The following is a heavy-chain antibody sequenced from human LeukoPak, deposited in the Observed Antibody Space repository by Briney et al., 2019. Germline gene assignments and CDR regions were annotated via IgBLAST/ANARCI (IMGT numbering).Heavy chain of an antibody. J-gene: IGHJ4*02. Sequence: GGALRLSCAASGFTFSSYWMHWVRQAPGKELVWVSRINSDGSSTSYADSVKGRFTISRDNAKNTLYLQMNSLRAEDTAVYYCARVAYGSSWYVDYWGQGTLVTVSS. V-gene: IGHV3-74*01. D-gene: IGHD6-13*01. CDR3: ARVAYGSSWYVDY. CDR2: INSDGSST. CDR1: GFTFSSYW.